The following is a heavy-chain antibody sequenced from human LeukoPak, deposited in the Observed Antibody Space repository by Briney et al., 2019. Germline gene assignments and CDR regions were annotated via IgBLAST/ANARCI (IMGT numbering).Heavy chain of an antibody. V-gene: IGHV3-33*06. CDR2: IWYDGSNK. J-gene: IGHJ4*02. D-gene: IGHD6-6*01. CDR1: GFTFSSYG. Sequence: PGRSLRLSCAASGFTFSSYGMHWVRQAPGKGLEWVAVIWYDGSNKYYADSVKGRFTISRDNSKNTLYLQMNSLRAEDTAVYYCAKERSYSSSSPNGYWGQGTLVTVSS. CDR3: AKERSYSSSSPNGY.